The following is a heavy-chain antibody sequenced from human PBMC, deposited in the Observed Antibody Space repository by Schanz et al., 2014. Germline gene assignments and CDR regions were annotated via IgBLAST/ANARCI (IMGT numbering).Heavy chain of an antibody. V-gene: IGHV3-15*01. D-gene: IGHD2-21*01. CDR2: IKSKTDGGTT. CDR3: TTYCDGGCAIDT. Sequence: EVQLVESGGGLVKPGGSLRLSCAASGFTFSDAWMTWVRQAPGKGLEWVGRIKSKTDGGTTDYAAPVKGRFTISRDDSKNTWFLQMNSLKTEDTAVYYCTTYCDGGCAIDTWGQGALVTVSS. J-gene: IGHJ5*02. CDR1: GFTFSDAW.